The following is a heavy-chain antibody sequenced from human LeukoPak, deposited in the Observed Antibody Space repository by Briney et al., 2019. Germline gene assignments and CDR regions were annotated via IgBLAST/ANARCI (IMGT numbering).Heavy chain of an antibody. Sequence: GGSLRLSCAASGFTFSSYGMHWVRQAPGKGLEWVAVISYDGSNKYYADSVKGRFTISRDNSKNTLYLQMNSLRAEDTAVYYCAKDQITMDVWGKGTTVTVSS. CDR1: GFTFSSYG. CDR3: AKDQITMDV. D-gene: IGHD3-16*01. CDR2: ISYDGSNK. J-gene: IGHJ6*04. V-gene: IGHV3-30*18.